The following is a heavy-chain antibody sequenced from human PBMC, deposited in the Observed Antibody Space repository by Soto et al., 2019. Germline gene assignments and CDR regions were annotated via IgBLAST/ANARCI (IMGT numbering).Heavy chain of an antibody. CDR1: GGTFSSYA. D-gene: IGHD6-6*01. J-gene: IGHJ6*02. V-gene: IGHV1-69*01. Sequence: SVKVSCKASGGTFSSYAISWVRQAPVQGLEWMGGIIPIFGTANYSQKFQGRVTITADESTSTAYMELSSLRSEDTAVYYCARGAKQLVVNYYYYYGMDVWGQGTTVTVSS. CDR2: IIPIFGTA. CDR3: ARGAKQLVVNYYYYYGMDV.